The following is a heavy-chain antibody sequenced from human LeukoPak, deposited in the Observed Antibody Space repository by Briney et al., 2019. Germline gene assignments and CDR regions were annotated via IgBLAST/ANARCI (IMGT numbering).Heavy chain of an antibody. CDR1: RFTFSIYW. J-gene: IGHJ3*01. Sequence: GGSLRLSCAASRFTFSIYWMTWVRQAPGKGLEWVANINQDGSEIYYVDSVRGRFTISRDSAKNSLYLQMSSLRAEDTAVYYCARQYCSGTRCYTDAFDLWGQGTMVTVSS. D-gene: IGHD2-2*02. V-gene: IGHV3-7*01. CDR2: INQDGSEI. CDR3: ARQYCSGTRCYTDAFDL.